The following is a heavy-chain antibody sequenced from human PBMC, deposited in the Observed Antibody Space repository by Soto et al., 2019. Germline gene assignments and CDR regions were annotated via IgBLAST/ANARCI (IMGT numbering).Heavy chain of an antibody. D-gene: IGHD3-22*01. V-gene: IGHV3-13*01. CDR1: GFTFSSYD. CDR2: IGTAGDT. Sequence: GGSLRLSCAASGFTFSSYDMHWVRQATGKGLEWVSAIGTAGDTYYPGSVKGRFTISRENAKNSLYLQMNSLRAEDTAVYYCARADHSSGSFHLWGRGTLVTVSS. CDR3: ARADHSSGSFHL. J-gene: IGHJ2*01.